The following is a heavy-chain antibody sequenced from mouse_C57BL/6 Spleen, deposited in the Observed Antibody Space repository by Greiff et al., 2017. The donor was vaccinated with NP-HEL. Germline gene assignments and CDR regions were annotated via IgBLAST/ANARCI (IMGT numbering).Heavy chain of an antibody. J-gene: IGHJ4*01. CDR3: ARRDYGSRYNYAMDY. V-gene: IGHV5-12*01. CDR2: ISNGGGST. Sequence: DVKLVESGGGLVQPGGSLKLSCAASGFTFSDYYMYWVRQTPEKRLEWVAYISNGGGSTYYPDTVKGRFTISRDNAKNTLYLQMSRLKTEDTAMYYCARRDYGSRYNYAMDYWGQGTSVTVSS. CDR1: GFTFSDYY. D-gene: IGHD1-1*01.